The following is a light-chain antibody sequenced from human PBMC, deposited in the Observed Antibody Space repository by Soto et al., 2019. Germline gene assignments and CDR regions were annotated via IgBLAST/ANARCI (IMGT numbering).Light chain of an antibody. CDR2: GAT. CDR3: QQNENWPT. CDR1: QSVSAN. Sequence: EIVLTQSPATLSVSQGETATLSCRASQSVSANLAWYQLKPGQAPRLLIYGATTSAAGFPGKFSGSGSGTEFTLTITGLQSEDSEVYYGQQNENWPTFGPGNKGDIK. J-gene: IGKJ3*01. V-gene: IGKV3-15*01.